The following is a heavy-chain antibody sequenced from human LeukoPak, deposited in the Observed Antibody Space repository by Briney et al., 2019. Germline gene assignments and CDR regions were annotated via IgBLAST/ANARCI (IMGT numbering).Heavy chain of an antibody. CDR2: VIHSGTT. CDR1: GGSITGSTYY. Sequence: SETLSLTCTVSGGSITGSTYYWGWIRQPPGKGLEWIVSVIHSGTTYYNPSLRSRVTVSMDTSKKQFSLRLSSVTAADTAVYYCARHDYDSSGHRRDYYLDYWSQGTLVTVSS. CDR3: ARHDYDSSGHRRDYYLDY. V-gene: IGHV4-39*01. J-gene: IGHJ4*02. D-gene: IGHD3-22*01.